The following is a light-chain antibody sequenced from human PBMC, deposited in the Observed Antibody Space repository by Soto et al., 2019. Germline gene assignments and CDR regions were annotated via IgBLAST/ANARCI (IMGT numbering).Light chain of an antibody. V-gene: IGKV3D-20*01. CDR2: DTS. Sequence: VVLTQSPPTLSLSPGERGTLSCGVSQSVSSSYVAWYQHKPGLAPRLLIHDTSSRAIGIPDRLSGSKSGTNFTLTIRRMEPEDVGMYYCQQYGSSPITFGQGTRLEI. CDR1: QSVSSSY. CDR3: QQYGSSPIT. J-gene: IGKJ5*01.